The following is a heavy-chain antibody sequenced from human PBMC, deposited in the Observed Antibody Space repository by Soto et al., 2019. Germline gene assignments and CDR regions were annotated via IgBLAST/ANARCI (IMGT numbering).Heavy chain of an antibody. CDR2: IDPSDSYT. Sequence: PGESLKISCKGSGYSFTSYWISWVRQMPGKGLEWMGRIDPSDSYTNYSPSFQGHVTISADKSISAAYLQWSSLKASDTAMYYCAGRQPDVGYYGMDVWGQGTTVTVSS. CDR3: AGRQPDVGYYGMDV. D-gene: IGHD6-13*01. V-gene: IGHV5-10-1*01. CDR1: GYSFTSYW. J-gene: IGHJ6*02.